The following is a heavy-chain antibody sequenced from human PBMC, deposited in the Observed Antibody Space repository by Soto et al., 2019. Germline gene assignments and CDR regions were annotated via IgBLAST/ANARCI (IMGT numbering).Heavy chain of an antibody. D-gene: IGHD6-19*01. CDR2: VKPDGSAT. CDR3: ARDRQRVPANRRIALAAMEV. CDR1: GFTFNYYW. J-gene: IGHJ6*02. V-gene: IGHV3-7*03. Sequence: PGGSLRLSCAASGFTFNYYWMTWVRQAPRKGLQWVANVKPDGSATLYSDSLKGRFTISRDNAKNPVSLHMDSLRADATAVYYFARDRQRVPANRRIALAAMEVWGQGTMVTVSS.